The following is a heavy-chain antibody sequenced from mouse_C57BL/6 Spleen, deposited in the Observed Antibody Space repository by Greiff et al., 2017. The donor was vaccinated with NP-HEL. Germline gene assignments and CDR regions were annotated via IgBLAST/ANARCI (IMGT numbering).Heavy chain of an antibody. CDR1: GYTFTDYE. V-gene: IGHV1-15*01. Sequence: QVQLQQSGAELVRPGASVTLSCKASGYTFTDYEMHWVKQTPVHGLEWIGAIDPETGGTAYNQKFKGKAILTADKSSSTAYMELRSLTSEDSAVYYCTRKDGYYVPFDYWGQGTTLTVSS. J-gene: IGHJ2*01. D-gene: IGHD2-3*01. CDR2: IDPETGGT. CDR3: TRKDGYYVPFDY.